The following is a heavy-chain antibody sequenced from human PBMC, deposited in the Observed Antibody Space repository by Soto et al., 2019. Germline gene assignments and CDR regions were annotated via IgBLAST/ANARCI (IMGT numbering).Heavy chain of an antibody. Sequence: SETLSLTCIVYGGSFSGYYWNWIRQPPGKGLEWIGEINHSGSTNYNPSLKSRVTISVDTSKNQFSLELTSLTGADAAVYYCARDFTDSSGPTLGMGFWGQRTSVTVSS. J-gene: IGHJ6*02. CDR3: ARDFTDSSGPTLGMGF. V-gene: IGHV4-34*01. D-gene: IGHD6-19*01. CDR2: INHSGST. CDR1: GGSFSGYY.